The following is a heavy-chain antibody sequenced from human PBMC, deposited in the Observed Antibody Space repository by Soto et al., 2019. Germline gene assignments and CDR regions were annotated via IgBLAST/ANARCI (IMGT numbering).Heavy chain of an antibody. J-gene: IGHJ6*02. D-gene: IGHD1-1*01. CDR2: ISGSGDKE. CDR3: VRGGKPAPWRYYGMDV. V-gene: IGHV3-11*06. Sequence: PGGSLRLSCVASGFSFSDYYMTWIRQAPGKGLEWLSYISGSGDKENYGNSVKGRFTISRDNAKNSVYLQMNSLRDEDSAVYYCVRGGKPAPWRYYGMDVWGQGTAVTVS. CDR1: GFSFSDYY.